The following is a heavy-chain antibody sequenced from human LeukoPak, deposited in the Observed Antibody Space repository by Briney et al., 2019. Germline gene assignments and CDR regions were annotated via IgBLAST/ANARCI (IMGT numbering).Heavy chain of an antibody. J-gene: IGHJ4*02. Sequence: GGSLRLSCAASGFTFSTYGMHWVRQAPGKGLEWVATISSDGSNKNYADSVKGRFTISRDNSRNTLYLQMNSLRPEDTAVYYCAKDWGNYFASGSSYLDYWRQGTLVTVSS. V-gene: IGHV3-30*18. CDR3: AKDWGNYFASGSSYLDY. D-gene: IGHD3-10*01. CDR2: ISSDGSNK. CDR1: GFTFSTYG.